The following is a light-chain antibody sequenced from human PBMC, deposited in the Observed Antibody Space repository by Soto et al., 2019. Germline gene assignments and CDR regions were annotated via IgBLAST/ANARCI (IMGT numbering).Light chain of an antibody. V-gene: IGKV3-20*01. Sequence: EIVLTQSPGTLSLSPGEGATLSCRASQSFNSNYLAWYQQKPGQAPRLLIYGASSRATGIPDRFSGSGSGTDFTVTISRLEPEDFAVNYCHHYDSWTFGQGTKVDIK. CDR2: GAS. CDR1: QSFNSNY. CDR3: HHYDSWT. J-gene: IGKJ1*01.